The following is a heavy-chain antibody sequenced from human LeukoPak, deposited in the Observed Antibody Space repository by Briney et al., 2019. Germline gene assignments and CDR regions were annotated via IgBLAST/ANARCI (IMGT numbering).Heavy chain of an antibody. CDR3: AREAAAGTYRY. Sequence: SVKVSCKASGGTFSSYAISWVRQAPGQGLEWMGGIIPIFGTANYVQKFRGRVTITADESTSTAYMELSSLRSEDTAVYYCAREAAAGTYRYWGQGTLVTVSS. D-gene: IGHD6-13*01. J-gene: IGHJ4*02. CDR2: IIPIFGTA. V-gene: IGHV1-69*13. CDR1: GGTFSSYA.